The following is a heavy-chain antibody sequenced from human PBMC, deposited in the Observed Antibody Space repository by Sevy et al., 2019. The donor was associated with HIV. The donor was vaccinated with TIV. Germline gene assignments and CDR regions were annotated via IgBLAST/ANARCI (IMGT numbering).Heavy chain of an antibody. CDR1: GGTFSSYA. CDR2: IIPIFGTA. Sequence: ASVKVSCKASGGTFSSYAISWVRQAPGQGLEWMGGIIPIFGTANYAQKFQGRVTITADESTSTAYMELSSLRSEDPAVDSCARDHKRREISYGMDVWGQGTTVTVSS. D-gene: IGHD3-16*02. J-gene: IGHJ6*02. CDR3: ARDHKRREISYGMDV. V-gene: IGHV1-69*13.